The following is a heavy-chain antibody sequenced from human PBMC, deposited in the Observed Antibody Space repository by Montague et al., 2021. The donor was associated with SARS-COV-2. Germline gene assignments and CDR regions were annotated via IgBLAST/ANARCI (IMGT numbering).Heavy chain of an antibody. J-gene: IGHJ5*02. CDR3: ARHLPYSGSYNWFDP. CDR2: IYYSGST. CDR1: GGSISGYY. Sequence: SETRSLTCTVSGGSISGYYGSWIRQSPGKGLEWIGYIYYSGSTTYNPSLKNRVSISVDSAKRQFSPKLSAVTAADSAVYYCARHLPYSGSYNWFDPWGQGTLVTVSS. D-gene: IGHD1-26*01. V-gene: IGHV4-59*08.